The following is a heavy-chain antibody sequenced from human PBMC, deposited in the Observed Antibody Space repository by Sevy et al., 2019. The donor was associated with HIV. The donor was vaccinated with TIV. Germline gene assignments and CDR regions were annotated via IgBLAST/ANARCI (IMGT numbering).Heavy chain of an antibody. CDR2: IYYNVRI. J-gene: IGHJ6*02. CDR1: GGSVASDTYY. Sequence: SETLSLTCTVSGGSVASDTYYWTWIRQPPGKGLEFIGYIYYNVRINYNPSLKSRVTISVDTSKNQFSLKLTSVTAADTAVYYCTRLGGLTDHGTDVWGQGTTVTVSS. V-gene: IGHV4-61*01. CDR3: TRLGGLTDHGTDV. D-gene: IGHD1-26*01.